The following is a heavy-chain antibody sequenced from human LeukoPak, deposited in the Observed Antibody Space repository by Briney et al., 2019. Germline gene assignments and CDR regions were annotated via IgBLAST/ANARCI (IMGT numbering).Heavy chain of an antibody. Sequence: GGSLRLSCAASGFTFDDYAMHWVRQTPGKGLEWVSYISWNGDGIDYADSVKGRFTISRDNAKNSLYLQMNSLRPEGTALYYCVKGTPLGYWGQGTLVTVSS. V-gene: IGHV3-9*01. CDR3: VKGTPLGY. J-gene: IGHJ4*02. CDR1: GFTFDDYA. CDR2: ISWNGDGI. D-gene: IGHD3-16*01.